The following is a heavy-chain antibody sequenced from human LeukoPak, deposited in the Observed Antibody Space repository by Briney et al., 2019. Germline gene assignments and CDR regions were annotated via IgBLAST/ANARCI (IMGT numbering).Heavy chain of an antibody. V-gene: IGHV3-30*18. CDR2: ISYDGSNK. Sequence: GRSLRLSCAASGFTFSGYCMHWVRQAPGKGLEWVAAISYDGSNKYYADSVKGRFTISRDNSKNTLYLQMNSLRAEDTAVYYCAKGRVGYGGYDYLFFDYWGQGTLVTVSS. CDR1: GFTFSGYC. D-gene: IGHD5-12*01. CDR3: AKGRVGYGGYDYLFFDY. J-gene: IGHJ4*02.